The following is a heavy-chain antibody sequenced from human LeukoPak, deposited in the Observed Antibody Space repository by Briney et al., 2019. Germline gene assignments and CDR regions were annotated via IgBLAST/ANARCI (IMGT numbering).Heavy chain of an antibody. CDR3: ARRAAAGSWYFDY. D-gene: IGHD6-13*01. Sequence: SVKVSCKASGGTFSSYAISWVRQAPGQGLEWMGRIIPIFRTANYAQKFQGRVTITMDESTSTAYMELSSLRSEDTAVYYCARRAAAGSWYFDYWGQGTLVTVSS. CDR1: GGTFSSYA. CDR2: IIPIFRTA. V-gene: IGHV1-69*05. J-gene: IGHJ4*02.